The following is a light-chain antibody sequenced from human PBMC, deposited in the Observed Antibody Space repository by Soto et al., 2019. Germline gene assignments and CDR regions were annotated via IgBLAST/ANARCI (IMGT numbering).Light chain of an antibody. CDR2: DVI. J-gene: IGLJ2*01. CDR3: SSYTSSNTLVV. Sequence: QSVLTQPASVSGSPGQSITISCTGTSSDVGGYNYVSWYQQYSGKAPKLMIYDVIHRSSGVSNRFSGAKSVSTDSLTISGLQADDEADYYCSSYTSSNTLVVFGGGTKITVL. CDR1: SSDVGGYNY. V-gene: IGLV2-14*03.